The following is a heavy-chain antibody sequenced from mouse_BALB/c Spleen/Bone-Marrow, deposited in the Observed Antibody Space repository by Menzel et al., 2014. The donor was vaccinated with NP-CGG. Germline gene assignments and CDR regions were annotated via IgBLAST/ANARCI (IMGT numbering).Heavy chain of an antibody. CDR3: TRGLLRRGGYFDV. CDR1: GYSFTGSW. CDR2: IYPGNSDT. Sequence: DVQLQESGTVLARPGASVKMSCKASGYSFTGSWMHWVNQRPGQGLDWIGAIYPGNSDTSYNQKFKGKAKLTAVTSASTAYMELSSLTNEDSAVYYCTRGLLRRGGYFDVWGAGTTVTVSS. V-gene: IGHV1-5*01. J-gene: IGHJ1*01. D-gene: IGHD2-3*01.